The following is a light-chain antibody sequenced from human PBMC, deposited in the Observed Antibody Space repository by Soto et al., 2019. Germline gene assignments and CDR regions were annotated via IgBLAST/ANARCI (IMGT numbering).Light chain of an antibody. CDR1: QGIRND. CDR3: LQDYNYPPT. Sequence: AVQMTQSPSSLSASVGGRVTSTCLASQGIRNDLGWYQQKPGKAPKLLIYAASSLQSGVPSRFSGSGSGTDFTLTISSLQPEDFATYYCLQDYNYPPTFGQGTKVDI. CDR2: AAS. V-gene: IGKV1-6*01. J-gene: IGKJ1*01.